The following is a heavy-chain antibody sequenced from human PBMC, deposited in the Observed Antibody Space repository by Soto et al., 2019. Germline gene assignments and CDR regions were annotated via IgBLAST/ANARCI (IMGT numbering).Heavy chain of an antibody. J-gene: IGHJ6*02. Sequence: EVPLVESGGGLVQPGGSLRLSCAASGFTFSNYDMQWVRQVTGKGLEWVSGVTTTGDTYYPGSVKGRFTISREKAKNSLYLQMNSLSAGDTGVYYCARELHGGSYGMDVWGQGTTVTVSS. CDR3: ARELHGGSYGMDV. V-gene: IGHV3-13*01. CDR2: VTTTGDT. CDR1: GFTFSNYD.